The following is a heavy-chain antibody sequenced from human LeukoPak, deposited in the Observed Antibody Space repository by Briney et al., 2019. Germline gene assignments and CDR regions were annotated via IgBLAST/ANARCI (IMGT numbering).Heavy chain of an antibody. CDR1: GFTFSSYG. D-gene: IGHD5-24*01. CDR2: ISYDGSNK. CDR3: AKGSEGWLQFLHGYYFDY. V-gene: IGHV3-30*18. J-gene: IGHJ4*02. Sequence: GGSLRLSCAASGFTFSSYGMHWVRQAPGQGLEWVAVISYDGSNKYYADSVKGRFTISRDNSKNTLYLQMNSLRAEDTAVYYCAKGSEGWLQFLHGYYFDYWGQGTLVTVSS.